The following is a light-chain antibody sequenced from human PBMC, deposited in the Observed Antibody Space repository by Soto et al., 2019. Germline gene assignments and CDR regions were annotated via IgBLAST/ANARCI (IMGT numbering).Light chain of an antibody. CDR2: GAS. V-gene: IGKV3-20*01. Sequence: EIVLTQSPGTLSLSPGERATLSCRASQTVSTSFLAWYQQKRGQAPRLLIYGASTRATGVPDRFTGSGSGTDFTLTISELEPEDFAVYYCQQYGSSGTFGQGTKVDIK. CDR3: QQYGSSGT. CDR1: QTVSTSF. J-gene: IGKJ1*01.